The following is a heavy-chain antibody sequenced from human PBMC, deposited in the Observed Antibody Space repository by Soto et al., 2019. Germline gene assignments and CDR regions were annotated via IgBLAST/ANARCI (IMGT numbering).Heavy chain of an antibody. D-gene: IGHD1-26*01. CDR2: ISAYNGNT. Sequence: ASVKVSCKASGYTFTNYGITWVRQAPGQGLEWMGWISAYNGNTHYAQKFQERVTITRDMSTSTAYMELSSLRSEDTAVYYCAADGSYGGYYYGMDVWGQGTTVTVSS. CDR3: AADGSYGGYYYGMDV. CDR1: GYTFTNYG. V-gene: IGHV1-18*01. J-gene: IGHJ6*02.